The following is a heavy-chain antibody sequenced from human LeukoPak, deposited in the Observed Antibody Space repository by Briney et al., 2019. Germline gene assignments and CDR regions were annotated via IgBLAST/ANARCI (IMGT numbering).Heavy chain of an antibody. D-gene: IGHD2-8*01. V-gene: IGHV1-2*02. CDR1: GYTFIDYY. Sequence: ASLKVSCKPSGYTFIDYYIIWMRQAPGRGLEYMGWINPKSGATRNGQKFQGRITMTRDTSVKTAYMDLGTLTSDDAAIYFCARGSAVSCTNSTCHAPLDHWGQGTLVTVSS. CDR2: INPKSGAT. J-gene: IGHJ4*02. CDR3: ARGSAVSCTNSTCHAPLDH.